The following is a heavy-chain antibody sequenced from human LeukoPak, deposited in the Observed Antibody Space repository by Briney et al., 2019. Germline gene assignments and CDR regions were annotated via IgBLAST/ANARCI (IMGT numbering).Heavy chain of an antibody. CDR1: GFTVSSNY. V-gene: IGHV3-53*01. CDR2: IYGSGST. D-gene: IGHD4-11*01. Sequence: GGSLRHSCAASGFTVSSNYMSWARQAPGKGLEWVSVIYGSGSTYYADSVKGRFTISRDNSKNTLYLQMNSLRAGDTAVYYCARETSNYAGYWGQGTLVTVSS. CDR3: ARETSNYAGY. J-gene: IGHJ4*02.